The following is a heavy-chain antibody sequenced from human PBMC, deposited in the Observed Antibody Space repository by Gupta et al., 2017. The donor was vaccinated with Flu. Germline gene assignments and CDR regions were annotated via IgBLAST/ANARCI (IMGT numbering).Heavy chain of an antibody. D-gene: IGHD1-26*01. CDR3: ARQTGRRSIVGATEFDY. Sequence: QLQLQESGPGLVKPSETLSLTCTVSGGSISSSSYYWGWIRQPPGKGLEWIGSIYYSGSTYYNPSLKSRVTISVDTSKNQFTLKLSSVTAADTAVYYCARQTGRRSIVGATEFDYWGQGTLVTVSS. CDR1: GGSISSSSYY. V-gene: IGHV4-39*01. CDR2: IYYSGST. J-gene: IGHJ4*02.